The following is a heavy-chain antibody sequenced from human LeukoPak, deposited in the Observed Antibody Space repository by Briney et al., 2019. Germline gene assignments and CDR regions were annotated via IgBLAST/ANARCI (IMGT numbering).Heavy chain of an antibody. Sequence: PGGSLRLSCAASGFTFSSYSMNWIRQPPGKGLEWIGYFYYGGTTDSNPSLKRRVTISVDTSKNQFSLRLRSVTAADTAVYFCARRPSRGWGSDWYFDLWGRGTLVTVSS. CDR2: FYYGGTT. J-gene: IGHJ2*01. D-gene: IGHD7-27*01. CDR3: ARRPSRGWGSDWYFDL. V-gene: IGHV4-59*01. CDR1: GFTFSSYS.